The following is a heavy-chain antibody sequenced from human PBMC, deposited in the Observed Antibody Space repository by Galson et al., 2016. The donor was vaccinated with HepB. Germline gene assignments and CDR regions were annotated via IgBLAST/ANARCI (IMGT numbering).Heavy chain of an antibody. D-gene: IGHD4-11*01. V-gene: IGHV4-39*07. CDR2: IHSNGNN. J-gene: IGHJ4*02. CDR1: GGSISSRNYY. CDR3: ARRPTVVTRGYFDY. Sequence: SETLSLTCTVSGGSISSRNYYWGWIRQPPGKGLEWIGYIHSNGNNYYTASLKSRVTITGYTAKNQFSLKLSSVTAADTAVYYCARRPTVVTRGYFDYWGEGTLVIVSS.